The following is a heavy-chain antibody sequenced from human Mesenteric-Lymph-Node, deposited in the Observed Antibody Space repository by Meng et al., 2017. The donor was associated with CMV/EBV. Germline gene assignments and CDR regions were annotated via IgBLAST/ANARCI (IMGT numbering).Heavy chain of an antibody. D-gene: IGHD2-2*02. CDR1: GYTFTSYD. J-gene: IGHJ5*02. CDR2: MSPNSGNT. CDR3: ARGARVVPAAISNWFDP. Sequence: ASVKVSCKASGYTFTSYDINWVRQATGQGLEWMGWMSPNSGNTGYAQKFQGRVTMTRNTSISTAYMELSSLRSEDTAVYYCARGARVVPAAISNWFDPWGQGTLVTVSS. V-gene: IGHV1-8*01.